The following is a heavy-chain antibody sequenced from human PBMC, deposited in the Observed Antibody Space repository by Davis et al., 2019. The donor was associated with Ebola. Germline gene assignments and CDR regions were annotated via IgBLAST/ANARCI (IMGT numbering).Heavy chain of an antibody. D-gene: IGHD5-12*01. Sequence: GGSLRLSCVASGFTFRSFAMSWVRQAPGKGLECVSTMTGSGENTYYADSVKGRFTISKDNSKMTLFLQMNSLRAEDTAVYYCARVGNSPGGYDRNQNYWGQGTLVTVSS. CDR3: ARVGNSPGGYDRNQNY. CDR2: MTGSGENT. V-gene: IGHV3-23*01. J-gene: IGHJ4*02. CDR1: GFTFRSFA.